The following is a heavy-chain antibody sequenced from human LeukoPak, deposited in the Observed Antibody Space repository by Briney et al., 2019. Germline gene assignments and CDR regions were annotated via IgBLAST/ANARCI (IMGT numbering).Heavy chain of an antibody. D-gene: IGHD3-10*02. CDR3: AELGITMIGGV. J-gene: IGHJ6*04. Sequence: GGSLRLSCEASGFTFSRYGMSWVRQAPGKGLEWVSYISSSDSTIYYADSVKGRFTISRDNAKNSLYLQMNSLRAEDTAVYYCAELGITMIGGVWGKGTTVTISS. V-gene: IGHV3-48*03. CDR2: ISSSDSTI. CDR1: GFTFSRYG.